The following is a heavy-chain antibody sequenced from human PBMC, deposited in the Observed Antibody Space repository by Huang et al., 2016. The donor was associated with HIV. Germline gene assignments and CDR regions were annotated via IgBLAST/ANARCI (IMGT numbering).Heavy chain of an antibody. CDR1: GYTFTDSN. Sequence: QVQLVQSGAEVKNPGASVRVSCKASGYTFTDSNIHWVRQAPGQGLEWRGGINPKRGGKIYAQRFQGRITMTRDTTISTVHMDLRRIQSDDTAVYFCARDWSFGSSTSPADWGQGTLVTVSS. J-gene: IGHJ4*02. CDR2: INPKRGGK. CDR3: ARDWSFGSSTSPAD. D-gene: IGHD6-6*01. V-gene: IGHV1-2*02.